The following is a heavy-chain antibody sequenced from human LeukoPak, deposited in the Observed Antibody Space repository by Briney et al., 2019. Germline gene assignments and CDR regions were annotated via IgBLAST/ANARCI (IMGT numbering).Heavy chain of an antibody. Sequence: GGSLRLSCAASGFTFYDYAMHWVRQAPGKGLEWVSGISWNSGSIGYADSVKGRFTISRDNAKNSLYLQMNSLRAEDTALYYCAKDSSGWSFNWFDPWGQGTLVTVSS. V-gene: IGHV3-9*01. CDR3: AKDSSGWSFNWFDP. D-gene: IGHD6-19*01. J-gene: IGHJ5*02. CDR2: ISWNSGSI. CDR1: GFTFYDYA.